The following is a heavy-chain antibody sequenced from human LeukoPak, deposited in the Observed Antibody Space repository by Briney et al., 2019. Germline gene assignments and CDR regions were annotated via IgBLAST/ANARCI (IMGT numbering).Heavy chain of an antibody. CDR2: ISSSSNYI. Sequence: GGSLRLSCAASGFTFSDYHINWVRQAPGKGLEWVSSISSSSNYIYYADSVKGRFTISRDNAKNSVGLQMNSLRAEDTAVYYCARGLCGGDCYDYWGQGTLVTVSS. D-gene: IGHD2-21*01. CDR3: ARGLCGGDCYDY. CDR1: GFTFSDYH. V-gene: IGHV3-21*01. J-gene: IGHJ4*02.